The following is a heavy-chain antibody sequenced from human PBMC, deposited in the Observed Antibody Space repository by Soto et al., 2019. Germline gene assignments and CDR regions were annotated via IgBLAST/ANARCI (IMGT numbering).Heavy chain of an antibody. Sequence: ASVKVSCKASGYTFTGYYMHWVRQAPGQGLEWMGWINPNSGGTNYAQKFQGRVTMTRDTSISTAYMELSRLRSDDTAVYYCATDLQEYSYGKHYYYYYGMDVWGQGTTVTVSS. CDR3: ATDLQEYSYGKHYYYYYGMDV. CDR1: GYTFTGYY. V-gene: IGHV1-2*02. J-gene: IGHJ6*02. CDR2: INPNSGGT. D-gene: IGHD5-18*01.